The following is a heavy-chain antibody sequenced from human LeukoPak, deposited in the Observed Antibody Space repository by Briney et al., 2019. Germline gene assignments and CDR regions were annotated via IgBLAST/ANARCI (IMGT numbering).Heavy chain of an antibody. D-gene: IGHD1-26*01. V-gene: IGHV3-23*01. CDR2: ISGSGSSR. CDR1: GFTFSSYA. CDR3: AKDAGGSYVPIEN. Sequence: QPGGSLRLSCAASGFTFSSYAMSWVRQAPGKGLEWVSAISGSGSSRYYADSVTGRFTISRDNSKKTLYLQMNSLRAEDTAVYYCAKDAGGSYVPIENWGQGTLVTVSS. J-gene: IGHJ4*02.